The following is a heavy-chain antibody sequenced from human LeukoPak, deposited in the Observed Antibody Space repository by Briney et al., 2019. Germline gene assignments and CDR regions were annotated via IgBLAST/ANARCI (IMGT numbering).Heavy chain of an antibody. V-gene: IGHV1-24*01. CDR3: AAIYGDYVFDAFDI. J-gene: IGHJ3*02. D-gene: IGHD4-17*01. Sequence: GASVKVSCKVSGYTLTELSMHWVRQAPGKGLEWMGGFDPEDGETIYAQKFQGRVTTTEDTSTDTAYMELSSLRSEDTAVYYCAAIYGDYVFDAFDIWGQGTMVTVSS. CDR1: GYTLTELS. CDR2: FDPEDGET.